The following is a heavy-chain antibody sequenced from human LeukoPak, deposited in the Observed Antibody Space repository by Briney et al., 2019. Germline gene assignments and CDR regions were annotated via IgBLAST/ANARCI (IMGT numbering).Heavy chain of an antibody. CDR1: GYTFTSYD. CDR3: ASALYYDFWSGYYTGYYYYGMDV. Sequence: ASVTVSCKASGYTFTSYDINWVRQATGQGLEWMGWMNPNSGNTGYAQKFQGRVTMTRNTSISTAYMELSSLRSEDTAVYYCASALYYDFWSGYYTGYYYYGMDVWGQGTTVTVSS. J-gene: IGHJ6*02. D-gene: IGHD3-3*01. CDR2: MNPNSGNT. V-gene: IGHV1-8*01.